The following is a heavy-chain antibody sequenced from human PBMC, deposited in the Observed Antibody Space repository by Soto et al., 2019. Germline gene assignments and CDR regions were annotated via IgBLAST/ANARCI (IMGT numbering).Heavy chain of an antibody. D-gene: IGHD3-10*01. Sequence: QLLESGGGLVQPGGSLGLSCAASAFTLSSYAMNWVRQAPGKGLEWVSTISAGGTSTYYADSVKGRFTISRDNSKNTMYLKMNSLRVEDTAVYYCAKRGYGSGSYYFDYWGQGTLVTVSS. CDR1: AFTLSSYA. J-gene: IGHJ4*02. CDR3: AKRGYGSGSYYFDY. CDR2: ISAGGTST. V-gene: IGHV3-23*01.